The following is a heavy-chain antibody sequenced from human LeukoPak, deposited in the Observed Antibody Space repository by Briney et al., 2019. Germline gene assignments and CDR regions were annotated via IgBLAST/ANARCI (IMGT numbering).Heavy chain of an antibody. D-gene: IGHD3-22*01. CDR1: GYTFTSYA. CDR2: INPSGGST. CDR3: ARGPSDSSGYYYEGDAFDI. J-gene: IGHJ3*02. V-gene: IGHV1-46*01. Sequence: GASVKVSCKASGYTFTSYAMNWVRQAPGQGLEWMGIINPSGGSTSYAQKFQGRVTMTRDTSTSTVYMELSSLRSEDTAVYYCARGPSDSSGYYYEGDAFDIWGQGTVVTVSS.